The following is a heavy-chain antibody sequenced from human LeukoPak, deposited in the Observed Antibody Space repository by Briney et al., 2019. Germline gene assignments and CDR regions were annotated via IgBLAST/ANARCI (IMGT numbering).Heavy chain of an antibody. CDR2: ISGSGGST. D-gene: IGHD6-19*01. Sequence: PGGSLRLSCAASGFTFSSYAMSWVRQAPGKGLEWVSVISGSGGSTYYADSVKGRFTISRDNSKNALYLQMNSLRAEDTAVYYCAKYSSGWYWDYFDYWGQGTLVTVSS. CDR3: AKYSSGWYWDYFDY. V-gene: IGHV3-23*01. J-gene: IGHJ4*02. CDR1: GFTFSSYA.